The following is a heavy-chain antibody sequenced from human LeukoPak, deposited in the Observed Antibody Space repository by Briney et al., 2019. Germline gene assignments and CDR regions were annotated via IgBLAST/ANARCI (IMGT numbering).Heavy chain of an antibody. J-gene: IGHJ4*02. D-gene: IGHD3-16*02. Sequence: GSLRLSCAASGFTFSSYWMSWVRQAPGKGLEWVANIKQDGSEKYYVDSVKGRFTISRDNAKNSLYLQMNSLRAEDTAVYYCAREDDYVWGSYRQTAPFDYWGQGTLVTVSS. CDR2: IKQDGSEK. CDR3: AREDDYVWGSYRQTAPFDY. CDR1: GFTFSSYW. V-gene: IGHV3-7*01.